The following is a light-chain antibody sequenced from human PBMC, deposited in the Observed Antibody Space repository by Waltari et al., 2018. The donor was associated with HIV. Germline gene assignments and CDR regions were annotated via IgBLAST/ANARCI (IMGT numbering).Light chain of an antibody. Sequence: SYELPQPPSVSVSPGQTARIPCSGAALAKPSAPWYQQKSGQAPVSVIYKDSERPSGIPERFSGSSSGTTVTLTISGVQAEDEADYYCQSADSSGSNFVFGTGTKVTVL. CDR1: ALAKPS. CDR2: KDS. V-gene: IGLV3-25*03. CDR3: QSADSSGSNFV. J-gene: IGLJ1*01.